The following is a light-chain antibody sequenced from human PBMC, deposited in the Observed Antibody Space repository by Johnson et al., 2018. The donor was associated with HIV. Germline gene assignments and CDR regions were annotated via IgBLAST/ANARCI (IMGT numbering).Light chain of an antibody. J-gene: IGLJ1*01. CDR3: GTWDSSLRGI. Sequence: VLTQPPSVSAAPGQKVTISCSGSSSNIGNNYVSWYQQLPGTAPKLLIYDNNKRPSGIPDRSSGSKSGPSATLGITGLQTGDEADYYCGTWDSSLRGIFGTGTKVTVL. CDR1: SSNIGNNY. V-gene: IGLV1-51*01. CDR2: DNN.